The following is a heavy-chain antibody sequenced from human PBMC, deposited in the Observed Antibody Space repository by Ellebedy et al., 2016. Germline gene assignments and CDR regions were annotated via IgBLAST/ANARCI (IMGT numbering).Heavy chain of an antibody. CDR1: GFTFTKYG. J-gene: IGHJ4*02. Sequence: GESLKISXVASGFTFTKYGMHWVRQAPGTGLEWVAVFRYDGNRKYFADSVRGRFTISRDISKNTVYLQMNSLRVEDTGVYSCARDGDEGFFDYWGQGTLVTVSS. V-gene: IGHV3-33*01. D-gene: IGHD2-21*02. CDR3: ARDGDEGFFDY. CDR2: FRYDGNRK.